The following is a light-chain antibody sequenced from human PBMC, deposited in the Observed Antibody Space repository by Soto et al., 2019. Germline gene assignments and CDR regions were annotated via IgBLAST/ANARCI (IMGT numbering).Light chain of an antibody. CDR1: QGINNY. Sequence: DIPMTESPSSLSASVGDRVTITCRASQGINNYVAWYQQKPGKPPKLLIYAASTLQSGVPSRFSGSGSGTDFTLTINSLQPEDVATYSCQKYSSVPVFGPGTKVDIK. CDR3: QKYSSVPV. CDR2: AAS. V-gene: IGKV1-27*01. J-gene: IGKJ3*01.